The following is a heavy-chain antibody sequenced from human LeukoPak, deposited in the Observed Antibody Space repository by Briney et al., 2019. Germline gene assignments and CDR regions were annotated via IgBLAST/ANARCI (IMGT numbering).Heavy chain of an antibody. CDR2: INAGNGNT. CDR3: ARGGRWLQPDFDY. CDR1: GYTFTSYA. Sequence: ASVKVSCKASGYTFTSYAMHWVRQAPGQRLEWMGWINAGNGNTKYSQEFQGRVTITRNTSISTAYMELSSLRSEDTAVYYCARGGRWLQPDFDYWGQGTLVTVSS. J-gene: IGHJ4*02. D-gene: IGHD5-24*01. V-gene: IGHV1-3*03.